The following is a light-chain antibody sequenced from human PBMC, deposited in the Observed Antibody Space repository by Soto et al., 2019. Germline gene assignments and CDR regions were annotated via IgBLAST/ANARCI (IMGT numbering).Light chain of an antibody. V-gene: IGLV1-51*01. J-gene: IGLJ2*01. CDR2: DNN. Sequence: QSVLTQPPSVSAAPGQKVTISCSGSSSNIGNNYVSWYQQLPGTAPKLLIYDNNKRPSGIPDRFSGSKSGTSGTLDITGLQTGDEADYYCATWDGSLPAEVFGGRTKVTVL. CDR1: SSNIGNNY. CDR3: ATWDGSLPAEV.